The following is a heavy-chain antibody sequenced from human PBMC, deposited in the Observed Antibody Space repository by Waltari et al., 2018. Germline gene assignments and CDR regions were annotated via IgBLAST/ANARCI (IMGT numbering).Heavy chain of an antibody. J-gene: IGHJ3*01. V-gene: IGHV3-9*01. Sequence: EVQLVEIGGGLVQPGRSLRLSCAASGFTFDDYARHWVRQVQGKGLEWVSGLSWNGGNVLYADSVRGRFTISRDNAKKSLFLQMTNLRPEDTAFYFCVKDMGTSGYDAFDVWGQGTKVTVSS. CDR3: VKDMGTSGYDAFDV. CDR2: LSWNGGNV. D-gene: IGHD1-1*01. CDR1: GFTFDDYA.